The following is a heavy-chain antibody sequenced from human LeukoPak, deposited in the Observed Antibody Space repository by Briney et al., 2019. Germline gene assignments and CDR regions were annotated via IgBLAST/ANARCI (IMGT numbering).Heavy chain of an antibody. Sequence: ASVKVSCKASGYTFSSYYIHWVRQAPGQGLEWMGWTNPNSGYTGYAQKFQGRVTMTRNTAISTAYMEVSSLTSEDTAVYYCARGNRLYTSSWSSLAFDIWGQGTMVTVSS. CDR3: ARGNRLYTSSWSSLAFDI. D-gene: IGHD6-13*01. CDR2: TNPNSGYT. V-gene: IGHV1-8*02. J-gene: IGHJ3*02. CDR1: GYTFSSYY.